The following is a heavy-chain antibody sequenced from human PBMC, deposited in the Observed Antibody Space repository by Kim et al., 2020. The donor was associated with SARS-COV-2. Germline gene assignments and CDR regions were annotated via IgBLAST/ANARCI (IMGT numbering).Heavy chain of an antibody. J-gene: IGHJ4*02. CDR2: INPSGGST. CDR3: AGDAYDYVWGSYRHTPPGLDY. CDR1: GYTFTSYY. V-gene: IGHV1-46*01. D-gene: IGHD3-16*02. Sequence: ASVKVSCKASGYTFTSYYMHWVRQAPGQGLEWMGIINPSGGSTSYAQKFQGRVTMTRDTSTSTVYMELSSLRSEDTAVYYCAGDAYDYVWGSYRHTPPGLDYWGQGTLVTVSS.